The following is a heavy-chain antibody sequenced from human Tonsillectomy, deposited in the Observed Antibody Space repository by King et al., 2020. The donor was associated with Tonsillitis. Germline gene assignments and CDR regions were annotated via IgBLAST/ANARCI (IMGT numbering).Heavy chain of an antibody. D-gene: IGHD3-16*02. CDR1: GFTFSSYW. CDR2: INSDGSST. Sequence: EVQLVESGGGLVQPGGSLRLSCAASGFTFSSYWMHWVRQAPGKGLVWVSRINSDGSSTSYADSVKGRFTISRDNAKNTLYLQMNSLRAEDTAVYYCAREVGDYVWGSYRHDYWGQGTLVTVSS. CDR3: AREVGDYVWGSYRHDY. V-gene: IGHV3-74*01. J-gene: IGHJ4*02.